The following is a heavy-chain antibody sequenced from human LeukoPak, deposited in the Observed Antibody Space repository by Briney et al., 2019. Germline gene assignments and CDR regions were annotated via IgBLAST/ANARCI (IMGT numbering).Heavy chain of an antibody. CDR2: ISYDGSNK. CDR1: GFTFSSYG. CDR3: AKAAAGLADAFDI. V-gene: IGHV3-30*18. Sequence: PGGSLRLSCAASGFTFSSYGMHWVRQAPGKGLEWVAVISYDGSNKYYADSVKGRFTISRDNSKNTLYLQMNSLRAEDTAVYYCAKAAAGLADAFDIWGQGTMVTVSS. D-gene: IGHD6-13*01. J-gene: IGHJ3*02.